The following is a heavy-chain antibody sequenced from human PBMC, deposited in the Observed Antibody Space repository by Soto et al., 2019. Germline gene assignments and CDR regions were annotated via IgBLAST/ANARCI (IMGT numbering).Heavy chain of an antibody. Sequence: SVKVSCKASGGTFSSYAISWVRQAPGQGLEWMGGIIPIFGTANYAQKFQGRVTITADESTSTAYMELSSLRSEDTAVYYCARTMRGYSSSSSSYKVYYYGMDVWGQGTTVTVSS. CDR2: IIPIFGTA. J-gene: IGHJ6*02. D-gene: IGHD6-6*01. CDR3: ARTMRGYSSSSSSYKVYYYGMDV. CDR1: GGTFSSYA. V-gene: IGHV1-69*13.